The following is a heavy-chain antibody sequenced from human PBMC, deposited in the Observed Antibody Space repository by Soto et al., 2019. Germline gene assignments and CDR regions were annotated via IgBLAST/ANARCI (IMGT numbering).Heavy chain of an antibody. V-gene: IGHV4-59*12. J-gene: IGHJ6*02. Sequence: PSETLSLTCTVSGGSISSNYWSWIRKSAGKGLEWIGYTYQSGSAYYNPSLKSRVTISVDRSKNQFSLNLTSVTAADTAVYYCARDYYGMDVWGQGTTVTVSS. CDR1: GGSISSNY. CDR3: ARDYYGMDV. CDR2: TYQSGSA.